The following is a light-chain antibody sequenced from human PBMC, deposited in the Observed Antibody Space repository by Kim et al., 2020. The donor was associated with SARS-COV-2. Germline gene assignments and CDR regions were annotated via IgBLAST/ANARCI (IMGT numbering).Light chain of an antibody. CDR2: QDS. Sequence: GKQARFTCYGGKLGNKSACWYKQRPGQAPVLVIYQDSKRPSVTPERFSGSNSGNAATLTISGTQAMDEADYCCRAWDSSTAKNVFGTGTTVTVL. J-gene: IGLJ1*01. V-gene: IGLV3-1*01. CDR3: RAWDSSTAKNV. CDR1: KLGNKS.